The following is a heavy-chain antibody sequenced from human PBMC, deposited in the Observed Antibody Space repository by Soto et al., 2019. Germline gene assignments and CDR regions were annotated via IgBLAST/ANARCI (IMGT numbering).Heavy chain of an antibody. CDR2: IYYSGST. CDR1: GGSISSGGYY. Sequence: SETLSLTCTVSGGSISSGGYYWSWIRQHPGKGLEWIGYIYYSGSTYYNPSLKSRVTISVDTSKNQFSLKLSSVTAADTAVYYCARAQITMVRGVIIDHWFDPWGQGTLVTVSS. J-gene: IGHJ5*02. V-gene: IGHV4-31*03. D-gene: IGHD3-10*01. CDR3: ARAQITMVRGVIIDHWFDP.